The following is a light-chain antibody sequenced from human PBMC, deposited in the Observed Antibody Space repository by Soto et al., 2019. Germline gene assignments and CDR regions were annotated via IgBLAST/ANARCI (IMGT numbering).Light chain of an antibody. CDR2: GAS. CDR1: QSVSSRY. Sequence: EMVLTQSPGTLYLSPGERATLSCRASQSVSSRYLAWYQQKPGQAPRLLIYGASSRATGIPDRFSGSGSGTDFTLTISRLEPEDFAVYYCQQYGSSPLYTFGQGTKLEIK. J-gene: IGKJ2*01. CDR3: QQYGSSPLYT. V-gene: IGKV3-20*01.